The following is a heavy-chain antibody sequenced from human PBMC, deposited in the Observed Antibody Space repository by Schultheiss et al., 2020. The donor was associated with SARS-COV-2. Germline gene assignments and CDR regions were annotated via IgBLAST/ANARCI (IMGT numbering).Heavy chain of an antibody. J-gene: IGHJ4*02. CDR3: AKDTALYSNYAVRVGGSIDY. CDR1: GGSFSGYY. V-gene: IGHV4-59*12. Sequence: SETLSLTCAVYGGSFSGYYWSWIRQPAGKGLEWIGYIYNSGSTNYNPSLKSRVTISVDTSKNQFSLKLSSVTAEDTAVYYCAKDTALYSNYAVRVGGSIDYWGQGTLVTVSS. CDR2: IYNSGST. D-gene: IGHD4-11*01.